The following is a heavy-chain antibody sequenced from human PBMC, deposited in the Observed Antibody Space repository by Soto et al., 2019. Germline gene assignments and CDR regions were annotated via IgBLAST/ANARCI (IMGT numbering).Heavy chain of an antibody. V-gene: IGHV6-1*01. CDR3: VRLIGDSWLDS. Sequence: QVQLQQSGPGLVQPSQTLSLTCTISGDSVSTNSATWDWIRQSPSRGLEWLGRTYYRSYWYNDYAASVKGRISINPDTSNNQVSLQLKSVTPDDTAGYYCVRLIGDSWLDSWGQGTLVTVSS. CDR1: GDSVSTNSAT. J-gene: IGHJ5*01. CDR2: TYYRSYWYN. D-gene: IGHD2-8*01.